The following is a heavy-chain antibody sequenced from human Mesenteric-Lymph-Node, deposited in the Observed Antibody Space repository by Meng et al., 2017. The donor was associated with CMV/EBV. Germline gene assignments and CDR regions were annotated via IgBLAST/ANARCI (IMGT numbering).Heavy chain of an antibody. D-gene: IGHD1-1*01. Sequence: FRTYGITWVRQAPGQGLEWMGGSIPIFGRTKYAQKFQGRLTITTDESSKTAYMELSGLTSNDTAVYYCTREVGTQNWNDEKWFDPWGQGILVTVSS. CDR1: FRTYG. CDR3: TREVGTQNWNDEKWFDP. CDR2: SIPIFGRT. V-gene: IGHV1-69*05. J-gene: IGHJ5*02.